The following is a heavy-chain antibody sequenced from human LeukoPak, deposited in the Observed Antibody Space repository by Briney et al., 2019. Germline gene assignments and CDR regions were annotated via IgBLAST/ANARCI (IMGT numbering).Heavy chain of an antibody. CDR2: ISYDGSNK. V-gene: IGHV3-30*18. D-gene: IGHD4-11*01. J-gene: IGHJ6*02. CDR3: AKDSGPGSLTTVYYYGMDV. Sequence: PGRSLRLSCAASGFTFSSYGMHWVRQAPGKGLEWVAVISYDGSNKYYADSVKGRFTISRDNSKNTLYPQMNSLRAEDTAVYYCAKDSGPGSLTTVYYYGMDVWGQGTTVTVSS. CDR1: GFTFSSYG.